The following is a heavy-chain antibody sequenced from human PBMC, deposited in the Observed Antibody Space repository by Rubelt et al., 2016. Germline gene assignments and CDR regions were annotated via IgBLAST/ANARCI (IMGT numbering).Heavy chain of an antibody. Sequence: QVQLQQWGAGLLKPSETLSLTCAVYGGSFSGYYWSWIRQPPGKGPEWIGEINHSGSTNYNPSLKSRVSISVDTSKNQFSLSWSVVTASDTVLCYCARRPQTATDDMGPRGTFDCWGQGTLVTVSS. CDR1: GGSFSGYY. CDR2: INHSGST. D-gene: IGHD3-10*01. CDR3: ARRPQTATDDMGPRGTFDC. J-gene: IGHJ4*02. V-gene: IGHV4-34*01.